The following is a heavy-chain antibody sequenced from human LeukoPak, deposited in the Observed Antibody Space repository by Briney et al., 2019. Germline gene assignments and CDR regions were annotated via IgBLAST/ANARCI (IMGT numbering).Heavy chain of an antibody. V-gene: IGHV4-34*01. D-gene: IGHD3-22*01. CDR3: ARVLYPSGDYYDSSGYAV. CDR1: GGSISSYF. J-gene: IGHJ4*02. Sequence: SETLSLTCTVSGGSISSYFWSWIRQPPGKGLEWIGEINHSGSTNYNPSLKSRVTISVDTSKNQFSLKLSSVTAADTAVYYCARVLYPSGDYYDSSGYAVWGQGTLVTVSS. CDR2: INHSGST.